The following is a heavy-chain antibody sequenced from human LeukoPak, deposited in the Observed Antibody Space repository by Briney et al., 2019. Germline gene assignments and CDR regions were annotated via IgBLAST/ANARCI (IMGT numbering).Heavy chain of an antibody. V-gene: IGHV4-39*07. J-gene: IGHJ3*02. Sequence: SETLSLTCTVSGGSISSSSYYWGWIRQPPGKGLEWIGSIYYSGSTYYNPSLKSRVTISVDTSKNQFSLKLSSVTAADTAVYYCARREEYCSSTSCVDAFDIWGQGTMVTVSS. D-gene: IGHD2-2*01. CDR3: ARREEYCSSTSCVDAFDI. CDR2: IYYSGST. CDR1: GGSISSSSYY.